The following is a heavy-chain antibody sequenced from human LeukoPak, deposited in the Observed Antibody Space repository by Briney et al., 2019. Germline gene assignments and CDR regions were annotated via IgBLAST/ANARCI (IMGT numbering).Heavy chain of an antibody. D-gene: IGHD2-15*01. Sequence: ASVKVSCKASGYTFTSYGISWVRQAPGQGLEWMGWISAYNGNTNYAQKLQGRVTMTTDTSTSTAYMELRSLRSDDTAVYYCARWRYCSGGSCYRGLGWFDPWGQGTLVTVSS. CDR1: GYTFTSYG. J-gene: IGHJ5*02. V-gene: IGHV1-18*01. CDR2: ISAYNGNT. CDR3: ARWRYCSGGSCYRGLGWFDP.